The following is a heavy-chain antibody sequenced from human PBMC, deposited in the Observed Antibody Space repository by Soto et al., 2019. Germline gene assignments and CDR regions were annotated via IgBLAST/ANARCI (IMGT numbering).Heavy chain of an antibody. V-gene: IGHV1-69*01. D-gene: IGHD5-12*01. CDR3: ARGQQVVSGYASHAFDI. CDR1: GGTFSSYA. CDR2: SIPIFGTA. Sequence: QVQLVQSGAEVKKPGSSVKVSCKASGGTFSSYAISWVRQAPGQGLEWMGGSIPIFGTANYAQKFQGRVTITADESPSTAYMELSSLRSEDTAVYYCARGQQVVSGYASHAFDIWGQGTMVTVSS. J-gene: IGHJ3*02.